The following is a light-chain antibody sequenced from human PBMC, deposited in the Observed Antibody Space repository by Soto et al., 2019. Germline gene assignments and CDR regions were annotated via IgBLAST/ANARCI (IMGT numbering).Light chain of an antibody. CDR1: QSISSW. V-gene: IGKV1-5*01. CDR2: DAS. CDR3: QQYNSYTWT. J-gene: IGKJ1*01. Sequence: DIQMTQSPSTLSASVGDRVTITCRARQSISSWLAWYQQKPGKAPKLLIYDASSLESGVPSRFSGSGSGTEFTRTISSLQPDDFATSYCQQYNSYTWTFGQGTKVEIK.